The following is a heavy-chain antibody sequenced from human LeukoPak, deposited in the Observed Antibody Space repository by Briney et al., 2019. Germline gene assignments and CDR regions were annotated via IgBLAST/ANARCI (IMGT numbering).Heavy chain of an antibody. D-gene: IGHD3-3*01. CDR1: GGPISSFY. CDR3: ARHGDFWDGRSWFDP. CDR2: NYTSGST. V-gene: IGHV4-4*09. Sequence: SETLSLTCNVSGGPISSFYLSWIRQPPGKSLKWIGYNYTSGSTKYNPSFKGQLTMSVDTSTSQFLLKRSSVNAADTAVYYCARHGDFWDGRSWFDPWGQGTLVTVSS. J-gene: IGHJ5*02.